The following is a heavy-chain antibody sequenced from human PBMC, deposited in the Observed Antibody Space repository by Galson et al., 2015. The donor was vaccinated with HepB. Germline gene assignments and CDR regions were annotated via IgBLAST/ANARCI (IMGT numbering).Heavy chain of an antibody. V-gene: IGHV3-11*06. CDR2: ISGSSSHT. Sequence: SLRLSCAASGFTFSDYYMSWIRQAPGKGPEWVSYISGSSSHTNYAESVKGRFTTSRDNAENSVYLQMDSLRDEDTAVYYCAKVGSTAAAGTTDYWGQGTLVTVSS. CDR3: AKVGSTAAAGTTDY. CDR1: GFTFSDYY. D-gene: IGHD6-13*01. J-gene: IGHJ4*02.